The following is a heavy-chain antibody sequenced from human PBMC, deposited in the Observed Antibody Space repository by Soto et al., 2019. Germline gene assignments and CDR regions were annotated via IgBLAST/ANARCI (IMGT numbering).Heavy chain of an antibody. D-gene: IGHD6-13*01. V-gene: IGHV3-30*18. Sequence: QVQLVESGGGVVQPGRSLRLSCAASGFTFSSYGMHWVRQAPGKGLEWVAVISYDGSNKYYAYSVKGRFTISRDNSKNTLYLQMNSLRAEDTAVYYCAKDPAAGTYYFDYWGQGTLVTVSS. CDR3: AKDPAAGTYYFDY. CDR1: GFTFSSYG. J-gene: IGHJ4*02. CDR2: ISYDGSNK.